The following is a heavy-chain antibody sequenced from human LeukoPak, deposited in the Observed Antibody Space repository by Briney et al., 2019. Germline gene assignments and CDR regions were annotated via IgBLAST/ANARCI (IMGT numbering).Heavy chain of an antibody. J-gene: IGHJ4*02. Sequence: GGSLRLSCAASGFTFSSYAMHWVRQAPGKGLEGVAVISYDGSNKYYADSVKGRFTISRDNSKNTLYLQMNSLRAEDTAVYYCARTTYYYDSSGYHYFDYWGQGTLVTVSS. D-gene: IGHD3-22*01. V-gene: IGHV3-30-3*01. CDR2: ISYDGSNK. CDR1: GFTFSSYA. CDR3: ARTTYYYDSSGYHYFDY.